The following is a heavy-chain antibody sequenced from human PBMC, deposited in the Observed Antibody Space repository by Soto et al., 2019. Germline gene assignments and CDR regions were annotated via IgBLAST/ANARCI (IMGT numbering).Heavy chain of an antibody. V-gene: IGHV4-34*01. D-gene: IGHD1-26*01. J-gene: IGHJ3*02. CDR2: INHSGNT. CDR1: GDSFSDYY. CDR3: ARHGITGSYYDAFDI. Sequence: ASETLSLSCGVYGDSFSDYYWAWVRQPPGKGLERIGEINHSGNTYFAPSLKSRLSISVDTSRNHVALHLTSVTAADTAVYYCARHGITGSYYDAFDIWGQGTMVTVSS.